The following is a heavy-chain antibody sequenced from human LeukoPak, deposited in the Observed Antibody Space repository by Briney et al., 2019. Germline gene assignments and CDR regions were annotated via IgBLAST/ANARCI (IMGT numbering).Heavy chain of an antibody. Sequence: GGSLRLSCAASGFTFSSYAMSWVRQAPGKGLEWVSAISGSGGSTYYADPVKGRFTISRDNSKNTLYLQMNSLRAEDTAVYYCAKSSRIRFWSGYFPPPGYWGQGTLVTVSS. J-gene: IGHJ4*02. CDR2: ISGSGGST. D-gene: IGHD3-3*01. V-gene: IGHV3-23*01. CDR1: GFTFSSYA. CDR3: AKSSRIRFWSGYFPPPGY.